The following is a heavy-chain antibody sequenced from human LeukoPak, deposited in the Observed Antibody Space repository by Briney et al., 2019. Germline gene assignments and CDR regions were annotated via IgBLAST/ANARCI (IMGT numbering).Heavy chain of an antibody. CDR1: GGSISSSNYY. V-gene: IGHV4-39*01. D-gene: IGHD3-10*01. Sequence: SETLSLTCTVSGGSISSSNYYWGWIRQPPGKGLEWIGNIYYSGSTYYNPSLRSRVTISVDTSKNQFSLKLSSVTAADTAVYYCARLRVRGVIGNWFDPWGQGTLVTVSS. CDR2: IYYSGST. CDR3: ARLRVRGVIGNWFDP. J-gene: IGHJ5*02.